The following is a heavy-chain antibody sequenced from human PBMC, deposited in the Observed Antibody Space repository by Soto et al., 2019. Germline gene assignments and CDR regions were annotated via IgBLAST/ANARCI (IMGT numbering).Heavy chain of an antibody. CDR3: ARGSDGDYSDY. CDR1: GGSISSYY. D-gene: IGHD3-16*01. Sequence: PSETLSLTCTVSGGSISSYYWSWIRQPPGKGLEWIGYISYSGSTNYNPSLKSRGTISQDTSKKQFSLKLSSVTAADTAVYYCARGSDGDYSDYWGQGTLVTVSA. V-gene: IGHV4-59*01. J-gene: IGHJ4*02. CDR2: ISYSGST.